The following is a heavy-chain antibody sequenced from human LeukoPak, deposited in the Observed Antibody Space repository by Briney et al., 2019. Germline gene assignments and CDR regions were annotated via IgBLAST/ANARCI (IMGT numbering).Heavy chain of an antibody. D-gene: IGHD1-26*01. J-gene: IGHJ4*02. CDR1: GFTFSTYW. CDR3: ASRIVGTPDYFDY. Sequence: GGSLRLSCVASGFTFSTYWMSWVRQAPGKGLEWVANIQQDGNEKYYVDSVKGRFTISRDNAKNSLYLQTNSLRVEDTAVYYCASRIVGTPDYFDYWGQGTLVTVSS. CDR2: IQQDGNEK. V-gene: IGHV3-7*01.